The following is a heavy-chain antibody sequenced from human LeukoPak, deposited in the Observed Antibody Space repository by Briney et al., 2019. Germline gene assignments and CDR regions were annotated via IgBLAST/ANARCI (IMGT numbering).Heavy chain of an antibody. CDR3: ARDGYSGSYFDY. J-gene: IGHJ4*02. CDR1: GFTFSSYE. V-gene: IGHV3-48*03. Sequence: GGSLRLSCAASGFTFSSYEMNWVRQAPGKGLEWVSYISSSGSTIYYADSVKGRFTISRDNAKNSLYLQMNSLRAEDMAVYYCARDGYSGSYFDYWGQGTLVTVSS. D-gene: IGHD1-26*01. CDR2: ISSSGSTI.